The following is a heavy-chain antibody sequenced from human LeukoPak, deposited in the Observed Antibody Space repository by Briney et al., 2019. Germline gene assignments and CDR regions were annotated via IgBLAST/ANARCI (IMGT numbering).Heavy chain of an antibody. D-gene: IGHD6-19*01. CDR2: IYYSGST. V-gene: IGHV4-39*01. CDR1: GGSISSSSYY. J-gene: IGHJ3*02. CDR3: ARSFLIAVGAFDN. Sequence: SETLSLTCTVSGGSISSSSYYWGWIRQPPGKGLEWIGSIYYSGSTYYNPSLKSRVTISVDTSKNQFSLKLSSVTAADTAVYYCARSFLIAVGAFDNWGQGTMVTVSS.